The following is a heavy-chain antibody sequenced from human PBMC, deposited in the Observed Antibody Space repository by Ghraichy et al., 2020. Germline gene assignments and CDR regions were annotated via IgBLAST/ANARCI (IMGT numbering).Heavy chain of an antibody. Sequence: ASVKVSCKASGYTFVDRYLHWVRQAPGQGLEWMGRIFPRNSDSEYAQKFQGWVIMTSDTSVSTAYLELTSPRGDDTAVYYFAREWDGSGNSRYYSLDVWGQATTVSVSS. CDR1: GYTFVDRY. CDR3: AREWDGSGNSRYYSLDV. V-gene: IGHV1-2*04. D-gene: IGHD3-3*01. CDR2: IFPRNSDS. J-gene: IGHJ6*02.